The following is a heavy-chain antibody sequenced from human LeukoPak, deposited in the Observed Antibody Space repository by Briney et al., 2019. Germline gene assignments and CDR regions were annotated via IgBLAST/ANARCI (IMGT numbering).Heavy chain of an antibody. V-gene: IGHV3-30*04. CDR2: ISYDGSNK. J-gene: IGHJ4*02. CDR1: GFTFSSYA. D-gene: IGHD3-10*01. Sequence: GGSLRLSCAASGFTFSSYAMHWVRQAPGKGLEWVAVISYDGSNKYYADSVKGRFTISRGNSKNTLYLQMNSLRAEDTAVYYCARSYGSGSLDYFDYWGQGTLVTVSS. CDR3: ARSYGSGSLDYFDY.